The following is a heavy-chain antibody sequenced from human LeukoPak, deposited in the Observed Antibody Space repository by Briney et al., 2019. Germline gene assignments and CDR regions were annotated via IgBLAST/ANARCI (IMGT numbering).Heavy chain of an antibody. Sequence: GSLRLSCAASGFPFSSYAMSWVRQAPGKGLEWVSAISGSGGSTYYADSVKGRFTISRDNSKNTLYLQMNSLRAEDTAVYYCARGDTGEGSGAFDIWGQGTMVTVSS. CDR3: ARGDTGEGSGAFDI. CDR1: GFPFSSYA. D-gene: IGHD7-27*01. J-gene: IGHJ3*02. CDR2: ISGSGGST. V-gene: IGHV3-23*01.